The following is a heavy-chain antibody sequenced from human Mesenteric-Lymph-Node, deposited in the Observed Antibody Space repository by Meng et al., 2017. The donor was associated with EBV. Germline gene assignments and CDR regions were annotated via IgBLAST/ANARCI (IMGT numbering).Heavy chain of an antibody. J-gene: IGHJ4*02. CDR1: GGSLSGAY. CDR3: ARRPTGIDY. Sequence: QLQRQESGPGLVKPSETLSLTCAVNGGSLSGAYWNWIRQPPGKGLEWIGEIIHGGSPSYNPSLKSRVTISIDTSKNQLSLMLSSVTAADTAVYYCARRPTGIDYWGQGTLVTVSS. CDR2: IIHGGSP. V-gene: IGHV4-34*12. D-gene: IGHD2-8*02.